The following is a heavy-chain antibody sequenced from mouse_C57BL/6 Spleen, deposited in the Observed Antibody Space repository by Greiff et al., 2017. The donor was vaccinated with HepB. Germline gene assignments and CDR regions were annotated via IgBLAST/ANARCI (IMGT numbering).Heavy chain of an antibody. CDR1: GYTFTSYW. D-gene: IGHD2-4*01. Sequence: EVKLQQSGTVLARPGASVKMSCKTSGYTFTSYWMHWVKQRPGQGLEWIGAIYPGNSDTSYNQKFKGKAKLTAVTSASTAYMEISSLTNEDSAVYYCTRAPYYDYDGYWYCDVWGTGTTVTVSS. CDR2: IYPGNSDT. CDR3: TRAPYYDYDGYWYCDV. V-gene: IGHV1-5*01. J-gene: IGHJ1*03.